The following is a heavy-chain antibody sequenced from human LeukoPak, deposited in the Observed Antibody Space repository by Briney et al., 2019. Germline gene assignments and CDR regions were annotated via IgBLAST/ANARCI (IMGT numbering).Heavy chain of an antibody. Sequence: ASVNVSCTASGCTYTSSDLNWVRPAAGQELEGMGWMNPKSGNRGYAQKFEGRVTMIRNTSISTAYMELSSLRSEDTAVYYCARGYSSSWYGDWFYPGGQGTLVTVS. D-gene: IGHD6-13*01. J-gene: IGHJ5*02. CDR2: MNPKSGNR. CDR3: ARGYSSSWYGDWFYP. V-gene: IGHV1-8*01. CDR1: GCTYTSSD.